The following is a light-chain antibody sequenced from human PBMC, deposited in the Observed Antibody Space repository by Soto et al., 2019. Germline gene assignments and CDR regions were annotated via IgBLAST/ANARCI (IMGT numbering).Light chain of an antibody. CDR2: KSS. CDR1: RSVSIW. Sequence: DIQMTQSPSTLSASEWDRVTISCRASRSVSIWLAWYQQKPGREPKLLIYKSSILESGVPSRFSGSGYGTQLPLTISSLQPDDFATYSSKQFNTXQWTCGQVTKV. V-gene: IGKV1-5*03. J-gene: IGKJ1*01. CDR3: KQFNTXQWT.